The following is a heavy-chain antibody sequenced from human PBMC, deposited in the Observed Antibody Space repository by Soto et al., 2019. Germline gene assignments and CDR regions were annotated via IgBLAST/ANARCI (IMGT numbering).Heavy chain of an antibody. Sequence: ASVKVSCKASGYTFTDYYLHWVRQAPGQGLECMGWINPNNGDTNYAQKFQGRDTMTRDTSISTAYMEVSRLRSDDTTVYYCARSVSFITPRPDYWGQGTLVTVSS. CDR2: INPNNGDT. V-gene: IGHV1-2*02. CDR1: GYTFTDYY. D-gene: IGHD6-6*01. J-gene: IGHJ4*02. CDR3: ARSVSFITPRPDY.